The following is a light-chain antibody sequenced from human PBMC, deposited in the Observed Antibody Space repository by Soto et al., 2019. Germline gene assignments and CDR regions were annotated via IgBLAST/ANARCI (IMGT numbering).Light chain of an antibody. CDR2: GAS. J-gene: IGKJ5*01. V-gene: IGKV3-15*01. CDR3: QQRSNWIT. Sequence: EIGMTQSPATLSVSPGERATLSCRASQSVSSNLAWYQQKPGQAPRLLIYGASTRATGIPARFSGSGSGTEFTLTISSLEPEDFAVYYCQQRSNWITFGQGTRLEIK. CDR1: QSVSSN.